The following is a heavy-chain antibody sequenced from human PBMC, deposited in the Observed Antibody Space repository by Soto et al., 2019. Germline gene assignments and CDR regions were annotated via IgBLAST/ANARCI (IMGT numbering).Heavy chain of an antibody. CDR3: ARDFRYNCDY. V-gene: IGHV3-74*01. J-gene: IGHJ4*02. Sequence: HPGGSLRLSCAASGFTFSTYWMHWVRQVPGKGLVWVSRINSDGSSTSYADSVKGRFTISRDNAQNTLYLQMNSLSDEDTAVYYCARDFRYNCDYWGQGTLVTVSS. D-gene: IGHD1-1*01. CDR1: GFTFSTYW. CDR2: INSDGSST.